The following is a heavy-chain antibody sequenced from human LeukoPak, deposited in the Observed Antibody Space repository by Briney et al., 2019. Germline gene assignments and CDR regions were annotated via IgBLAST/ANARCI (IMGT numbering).Heavy chain of an antibody. CDR2: VYHSGST. CDR3: ARLSCSSTSCFHTFDI. D-gene: IGHD2-2*01. Sequence: PSQTLSLTCTVSGGSISISSYYWGWIRQPPGKGREWIGSVYHSGSTYYTPSLKSRVTQSVDTSKNQFSLKLSSVTAADTAVYYCARLSCSSTSCFHTFDIWGQGTMVTVSS. CDR1: GGSISISSYY. V-gene: IGHV4-39*01. J-gene: IGHJ3*02.